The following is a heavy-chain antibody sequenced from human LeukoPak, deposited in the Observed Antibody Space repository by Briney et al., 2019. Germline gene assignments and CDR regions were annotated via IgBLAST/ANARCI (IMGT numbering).Heavy chain of an antibody. CDR1: GYTFTSYD. CDR3: ATIRGYSYGFDY. CDR2: MNPNSGNT. D-gene: IGHD5-18*01. J-gene: IGHJ4*02. Sequence: ASVKVSCKASGYTFTSYDINWVRQATGQGLEWMGWMNPNSGNTGYAQKFQGRVTMTRNTSISTAYMELSSLRSEDTAVYYCATIRGYSYGFDYWGQGTLVIVSS. V-gene: IGHV1-8*01.